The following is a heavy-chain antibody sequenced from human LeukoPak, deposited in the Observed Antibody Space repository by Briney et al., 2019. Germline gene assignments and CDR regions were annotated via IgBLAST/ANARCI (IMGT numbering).Heavy chain of an antibody. CDR2: INSDGSRT. Sequence: GGSLRLSCAASGFTFSSYWRHWVRQAPGKGLLWVSRINSDGSRTNYAGSVKGRFTISRDNAKNTLYLQMNSLRAEDTAVYYCASNLGELSLAAFGYWGQGTLVTVSS. J-gene: IGHJ4*02. CDR1: GFTFSSYW. V-gene: IGHV3-74*01. CDR3: ASNLGELSLAAFGY. D-gene: IGHD3-16*02.